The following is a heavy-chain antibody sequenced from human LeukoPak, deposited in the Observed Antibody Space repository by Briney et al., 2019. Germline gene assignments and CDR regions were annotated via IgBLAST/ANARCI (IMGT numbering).Heavy chain of an antibody. CDR3: ARAEYSSPFDL. CDR1: GYTFTSYF. D-gene: IGHD6-19*01. J-gene: IGHJ2*01. V-gene: IGHV1-46*01. CDR2: INPSGGST. Sequence: ASVKVSCKASGYTFTSYFMHWVRQAPGQGLEWMGIINPSGGSTSYAQNFQGRVTMTRDTSTSTVYMELSSLGSEDTAVYYCARAEYSSPFDLWGRGTLVTVSS.